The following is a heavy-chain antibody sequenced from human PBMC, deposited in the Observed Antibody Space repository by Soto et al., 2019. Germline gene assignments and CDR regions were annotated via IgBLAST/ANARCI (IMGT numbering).Heavy chain of an antibody. D-gene: IGHD6-19*01. V-gene: IGHV3-30-3*01. CDR2: ISYDGSNK. CDR1: GFTFSSYA. J-gene: IGHJ4*02. CDR3: ARDGAQDPNSSGWYYFDY. Sequence: QVQLVESGGGVVQPGRSLRLSCAASGFTFSSYAMHWVRQAPGKGLEWVAVISYDGSNKYYADSVKGRFTISRDNSKNTLYRQMNSLRAEDTAVYYCARDGAQDPNSSGWYYFDYWGQGTLVTVSS.